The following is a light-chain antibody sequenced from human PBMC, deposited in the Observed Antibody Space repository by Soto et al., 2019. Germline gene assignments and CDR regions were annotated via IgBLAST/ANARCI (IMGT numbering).Light chain of an antibody. Sequence: QSALTQPPSASGSPGQSVTISCTGNSNDVGHSSFISWYQQHPGKGPKLIIYEVSRRPSGGPDRSSGSKSGNTASLSVSGLQDEDEADYFCNAQAANGKHVFGTGTKLTVL. CDR2: EVS. CDR1: SNDVGHSSF. J-gene: IGLJ1*01. CDR3: NAQAANGKHV. V-gene: IGLV2-8*01.